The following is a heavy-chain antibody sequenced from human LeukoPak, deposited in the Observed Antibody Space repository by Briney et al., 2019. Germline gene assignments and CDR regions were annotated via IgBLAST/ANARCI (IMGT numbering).Heavy chain of an antibody. J-gene: IGHJ5*01. CDR3: ARDHRSLYVGWFDS. Sequence: PGGSLRLSCAASGFTFSSYSMNWVRQAPGKGLERVSYISSSSSTIYYADSVKGRFTIFRDNAKNSLYLQMNSLRAEDTAVYYCARDHRSLYVGWFDSWGQGTLVTVSS. V-gene: IGHV3-48*01. CDR2: ISSSSSTI. D-gene: IGHD1-26*01. CDR1: GFTFSSYS.